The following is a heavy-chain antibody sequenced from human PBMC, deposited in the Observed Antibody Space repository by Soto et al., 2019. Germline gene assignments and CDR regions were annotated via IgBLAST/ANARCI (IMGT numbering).Heavy chain of an antibody. Sequence: GASVKVSCKASGYTFTGYFIHWMRQAPGQGFEWLGRVNPNTGGADLTQKFQGRVTMTRDTSINTAYMELSGVTSDDTAIYYCARARSGSWLHLLFDSWGQGTPVTVSS. CDR3: ARARSGSWLHLLFDS. V-gene: IGHV1-2*02. CDR2: VNPNTGGA. D-gene: IGHD6-13*01. J-gene: IGHJ4*02. CDR1: GYTFTGYF.